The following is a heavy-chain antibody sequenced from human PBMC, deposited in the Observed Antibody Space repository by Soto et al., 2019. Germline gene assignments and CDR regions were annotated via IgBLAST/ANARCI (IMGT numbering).Heavy chain of an antibody. CDR2: ISSNSYTI. V-gene: IGHV3-48*02. D-gene: IGHD2-15*01. J-gene: IGHJ6*02. Sequence: GGSLRLSCAASGFTFSSYDVNWVRQAPGKGLEWVSYISSNSYTIYYADSVKGRFTISRDNAKNSLYLQMNSLRDEDTAVYYCARESAVVAAKVYYGMDVWGQGTTVTVSS. CDR3: ARESAVVAAKVYYGMDV. CDR1: GFTFSSYD.